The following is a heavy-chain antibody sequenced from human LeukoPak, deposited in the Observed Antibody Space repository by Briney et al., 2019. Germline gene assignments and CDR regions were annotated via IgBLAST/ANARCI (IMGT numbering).Heavy chain of an antibody. V-gene: IGHV3-23*01. Sequence: PGGSLRLSCAASGFTYNTYAMSWVRQAPGKGLEWVSSICGGGGTYYADSLKGRFTISRDNSKNTLYLQMNSLRAEDTAVYYCAKGNSGYNSGYYYHFYDYWGQGTLVTVSS. CDR2: ICGGGGT. D-gene: IGHD5-12*01. CDR3: AKGNSGYNSGYYYHFYDY. CDR1: GFTYNTYA. J-gene: IGHJ4*02.